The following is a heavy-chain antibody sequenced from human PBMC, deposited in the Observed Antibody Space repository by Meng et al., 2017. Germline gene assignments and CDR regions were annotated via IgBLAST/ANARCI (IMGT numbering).Heavy chain of an antibody. D-gene: IGHD3-22*01. V-gene: IGHV3-30*04. Sequence: GESLKISCAASGFTFSSYAMHWVRQAPGKGLEWVAVISYDGSNKYYADSVKGRFTISRDNSKNTLYLQMNSLRAEDTAVYYCASQVVTDVGDYYYGMDVWGQGTTVTVSS. CDR3: ASQVVTDVGDYYYGMDV. J-gene: IGHJ6*02. CDR1: GFTFSSYA. CDR2: ISYDGSNK.